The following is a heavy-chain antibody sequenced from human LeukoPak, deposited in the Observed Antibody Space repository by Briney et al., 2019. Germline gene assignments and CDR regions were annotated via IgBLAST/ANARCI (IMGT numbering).Heavy chain of an antibody. D-gene: IGHD2-2*01. J-gene: IGHJ4*02. CDR1: GGSISSYY. Sequence: SETLSLTCTVSGGSISSYYWSWIRQPPGKGLEWIGYIYYSGYTNYNPSLKSRVTISVDTSKNQFSLRLTSVTAADTAVYYCARSPTKRVPEDYWGQGTLVTVSS. CDR2: IYYSGYT. V-gene: IGHV4-59*12. CDR3: ARSPTKRVPEDY.